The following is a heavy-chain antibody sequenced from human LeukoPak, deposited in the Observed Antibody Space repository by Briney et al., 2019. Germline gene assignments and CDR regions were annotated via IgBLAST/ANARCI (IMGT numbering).Heavy chain of an antibody. CDR3: ARLYDTMIRGVGDFWDY. CDR2: IKQDGTEK. V-gene: IGHV3-7*01. Sequence: GGSLRLSCEASGFTFSTYWMTWVRQAPGKGLEWVANIKQDGTEKYYVDSVKGRFTISRDNAKNSLYLQMNSLRAEDTAVYYCARLYDTMIRGVGDFWDYWGQGTLVPVSS. J-gene: IGHJ4*02. CDR1: GFTFSTYW. D-gene: IGHD3-10*01.